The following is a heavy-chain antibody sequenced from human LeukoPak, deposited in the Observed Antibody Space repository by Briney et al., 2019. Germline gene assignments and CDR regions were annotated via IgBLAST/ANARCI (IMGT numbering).Heavy chain of an antibody. V-gene: IGHV3-23*01. CDR3: AKLSPGSYDILTGYLY. D-gene: IGHD3-9*01. CDR2: ISGSGGST. CDR1: GFTFSSYA. Sequence: GGSLRLSCAASGFTFSSYAMSWVRQAPGKGLEWVSAISGSGGSTYYADSVKGRFTISRDNSKNTLYLQMNSLRAEDTAVYYCAKLSPGSYDILTGYLYWGQGTLVTVSS. J-gene: IGHJ4*02.